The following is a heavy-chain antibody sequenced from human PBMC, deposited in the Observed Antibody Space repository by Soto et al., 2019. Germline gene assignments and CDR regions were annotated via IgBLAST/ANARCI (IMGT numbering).Heavy chain of an antibody. V-gene: IGHV3-64*01. CDR2: ISSNGGST. D-gene: IGHD6-19*01. CDR1: GLTFSSYA. CDR3: ARGGYSSGWCYYYYYMDV. Sequence: GGSLRLSCAASGLTFSSYAMHWVRQAPGKGLEYVSAISSNGGSTYYANSVKGRFTISRDNSKNTLYLQMGSLRAEDMAVYYCARGGYSSGWCYYYYYMDVWGKGTTVTVSS. J-gene: IGHJ6*03.